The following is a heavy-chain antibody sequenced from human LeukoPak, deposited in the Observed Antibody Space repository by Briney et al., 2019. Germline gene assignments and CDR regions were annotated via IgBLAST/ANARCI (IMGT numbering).Heavy chain of an antibody. D-gene: IGHD3-22*01. CDR3: AGSPETTYYYDSSGYYYYFDY. V-gene: IGHV4-4*07. CDR1: GGSISSYY. J-gene: IGHJ4*02. Sequence: SETLSLTCTVSGGSISSYYWSWIRQPAGKGLEWVGRIYTGGSTNYNPSLKSRVTMSVDTSKNQFSLKLSSVTAADTAVYYCAGSPETTYYYDSSGYYYYFDYWGQGTLVTVSS. CDR2: IYTGGST.